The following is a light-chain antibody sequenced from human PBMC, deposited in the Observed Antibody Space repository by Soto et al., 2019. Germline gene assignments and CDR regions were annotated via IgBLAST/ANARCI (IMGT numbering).Light chain of an antibody. J-gene: IGLJ2*01. CDR1: NIGSKG. V-gene: IGLV3-21*01. Sequence: SYELTQPPSVSVAPGETARSSRGGTNIGSKGVHWYQQKPGQAPVLVIYSDTDLPPVIPERFSGSNSANMATLTISRVEAGDEADYYCQVWDSGSAHVLFGGGTKVTVL. CDR2: SDT. CDR3: QVWDSGSAHVL.